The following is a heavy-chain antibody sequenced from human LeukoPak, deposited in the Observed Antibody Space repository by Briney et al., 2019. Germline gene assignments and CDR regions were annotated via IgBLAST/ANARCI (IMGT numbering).Heavy chain of an antibody. CDR1: GHTFSGNY. V-gene: IGHV1-2*02. CDR3: AGGSGDYSPDY. Sequence: ASVKVSCKASGHTFSGNYMHWVRQAPGQGLEWMGWTNPNSGGTNYAQKFQGRVTMTRDTSISTAYMELSRLRSDDTAVYYRAGGSGDYSPDYWGQGTLVTVSS. D-gene: IGHD3-22*01. J-gene: IGHJ4*02. CDR2: TNPNSGGT.